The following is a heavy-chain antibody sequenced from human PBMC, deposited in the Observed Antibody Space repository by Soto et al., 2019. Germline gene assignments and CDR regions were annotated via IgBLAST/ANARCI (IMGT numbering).Heavy chain of an antibody. CDR2: VIPIFGTA. CDR1: GGTFSSYA. CDR3: ETKRWLHPYYFDY. D-gene: IGHD5-12*01. Sequence: VKVSCKASGGTFSSYAISWVRQAPGQGLEWMGGVIPIFGTANYAQKFQGRGTITADEYTSTDYMELSSLRSEETAVYYCETKRWLHPYYFDYWGQGTLVTVSS. V-gene: IGHV1-69*13. J-gene: IGHJ4*02.